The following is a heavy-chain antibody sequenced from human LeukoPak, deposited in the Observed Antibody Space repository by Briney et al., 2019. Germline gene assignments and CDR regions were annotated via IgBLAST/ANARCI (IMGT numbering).Heavy chain of an antibody. J-gene: IGHJ3*02. D-gene: IGHD3-10*01. CDR2: ISGSGGST. CDR1: GFTFSSYS. Sequence: GGSPRLSCAASGFTFSSYSMNWVRQAPGKGLEWVSAISGSGGSTYYADSVKGRFTISRDNSKNTLYLQMNSLRAEDTAVYYCAKSNGYGLIDIWGQGTMVTVSS. V-gene: IGHV3-23*01. CDR3: AKSNGYGLIDI.